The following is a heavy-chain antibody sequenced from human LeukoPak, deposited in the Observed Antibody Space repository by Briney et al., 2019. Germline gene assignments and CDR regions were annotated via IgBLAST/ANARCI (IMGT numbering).Heavy chain of an antibody. CDR3: GKGSGPNYHGMDV. D-gene: IGHD5-12*01. CDR2: ITGSGGST. V-gene: IGHV3-23*01. CDR1: GFTFGSYA. J-gene: IGHJ6*04. Sequence: GGSLGLSCAASGFTFGSYAMNWVRQAPGKGLEWVSLITGSGGSTYYADSVKGRFTISGDNSKNTLYLQMNSLRAEDTAVYYCGKGSGPNYHGMDVWGKGTTVTVSS.